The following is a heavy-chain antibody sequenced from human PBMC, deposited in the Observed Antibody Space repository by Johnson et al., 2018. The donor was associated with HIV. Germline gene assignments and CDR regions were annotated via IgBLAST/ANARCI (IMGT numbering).Heavy chain of an antibody. J-gene: IGHJ3*02. CDR3: ARYLTEKTPNAFDI. D-gene: IGHD2-15*01. Sequence: VQLVESGGGLVQPGRSLRLSCAASGFNFSNYGIHWVRQAPGKGLEWVAFIRYDGSNKYYADSMKGRFTISRDNSKNTLYMQMNSLRAEDTAVYYCARYLTEKTPNAFDIWGQGTMVTVSS. CDR1: GFNFSNYG. V-gene: IGHV3-30*02. CDR2: IRYDGSNK.